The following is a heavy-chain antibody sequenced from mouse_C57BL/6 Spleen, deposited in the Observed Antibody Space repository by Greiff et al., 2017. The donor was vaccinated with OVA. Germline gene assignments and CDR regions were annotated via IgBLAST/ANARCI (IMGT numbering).Heavy chain of an antibody. V-gene: IGHV3-6*01. Sequence: EVKLVESGPGLVKPSQSLSLTCSVTGYSITSGYYWNWIRQFPGNKLEWMGYISYDGSNNYNPSLKNRISITRDTSKNQFFLKLNSVTTEDTATYYCARLYGSSLYWYFDVWGTGTTVTVSS. CDR2: ISYDGSN. CDR1: GYSITSGYY. J-gene: IGHJ1*03. D-gene: IGHD1-1*01. CDR3: ARLYGSSLYWYFDV.